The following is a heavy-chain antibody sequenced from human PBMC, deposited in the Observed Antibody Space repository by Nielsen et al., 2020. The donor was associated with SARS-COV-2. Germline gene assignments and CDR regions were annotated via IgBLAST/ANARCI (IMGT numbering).Heavy chain of an antibody. J-gene: IGHJ6*03. Sequence: WLRQPPGKGLEWVSAISGSGGSTYYADSVKGRFTISRDNSKNTLYLQMNSLRAEDTAVYYCAKDVVLMVYAIPHYYYYMDVWGKGTTVTVSS. CDR3: AKDVVLMVYAIPHYYYYMDV. CDR2: ISGSGGST. D-gene: IGHD2-8*01. V-gene: IGHV3-23*01.